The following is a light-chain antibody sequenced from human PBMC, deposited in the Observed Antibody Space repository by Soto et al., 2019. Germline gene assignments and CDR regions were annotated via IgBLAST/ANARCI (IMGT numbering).Light chain of an antibody. V-gene: IGKV3-15*01. CDR2: GAS. CDR3: QYCSSSLWT. CDR1: QSVSNN. J-gene: IGKJ1*01. Sequence: NTQSPATLSVSPGERATLSCRASQSVSNNLAWYQQKPGQAPRLLMYGASTRATGIPARFSGSGSGTDFILTISGLEPEDFAVYYCQYCSSSLWTFGQGTKVDIK.